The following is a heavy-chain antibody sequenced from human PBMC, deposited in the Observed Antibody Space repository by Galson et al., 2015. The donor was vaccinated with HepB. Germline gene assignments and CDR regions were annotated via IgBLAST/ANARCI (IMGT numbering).Heavy chain of an antibody. D-gene: IGHD5-12*01. Sequence: LRLSCAASGFTFSYYNMDWVRQAPGKGLEWVSYISSSSSTIYYAESVKGRFTISRDNANNSLYLQMNSLRDEDTAVYYCARDNMVAGAVDIWGQGTMVTVSS. V-gene: IGHV3-48*02. CDR3: ARDNMVAGAVDI. J-gene: IGHJ3*02. CDR1: GFTFSYYN. CDR2: ISSSSSTI.